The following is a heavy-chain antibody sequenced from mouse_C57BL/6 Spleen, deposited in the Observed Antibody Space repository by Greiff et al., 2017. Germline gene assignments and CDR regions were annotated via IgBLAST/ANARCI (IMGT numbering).Heavy chain of an antibody. D-gene: IGHD1-1*01. Sequence: QVQLQQSGAELVKPGASVKISCKASGYAFSSYWMNWVKQRPGKGLEWIGQIYPGDGDTNYNGKFKGKATLTADKSSSTAYMQLSSLTSEDSAVYFCARKGTITTVVTYYFDYWGQGTTLTVSS. CDR1: GYAFSSYW. V-gene: IGHV1-80*01. CDR2: IYPGDGDT. CDR3: ARKGTITTVVTYYFDY. J-gene: IGHJ2*01.